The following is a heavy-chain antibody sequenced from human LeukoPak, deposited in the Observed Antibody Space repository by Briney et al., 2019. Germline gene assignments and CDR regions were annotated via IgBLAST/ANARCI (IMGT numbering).Heavy chain of an antibody. V-gene: IGHV3-30*18. J-gene: IGHJ4*02. Sequence: PGGSLRLSCAASGFTFSSYGMHCVRQAPGKGLEWVAVISYDGSNKYYADSVKGRFTISRDNSRNTLYLQMNSLRAEDTAVYYCAKDRQGAVAGTFDNWGQGTLVTVSS. CDR1: GFTFSSYG. CDR2: ISYDGSNK. D-gene: IGHD6-19*01. CDR3: AKDRQGAVAGTFDN.